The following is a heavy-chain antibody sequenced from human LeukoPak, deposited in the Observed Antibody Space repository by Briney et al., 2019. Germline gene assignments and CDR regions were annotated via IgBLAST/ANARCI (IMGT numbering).Heavy chain of an antibody. J-gene: IGHJ4*02. CDR1: GFTFSSYG. Sequence: GRSLRLSCAASGFTFSSYGMHWVRQAPGKGLEWVAVIWYDGSNKYSADSVKGRSTISRDNSKNTLYLQMNSLRAEDTAVYYCAKDGEDYGGNTIDYWGQGTLVTVSS. V-gene: IGHV3-33*06. CDR2: IWYDGSNK. D-gene: IGHD4-23*01. CDR3: AKDGEDYGGNTIDY.